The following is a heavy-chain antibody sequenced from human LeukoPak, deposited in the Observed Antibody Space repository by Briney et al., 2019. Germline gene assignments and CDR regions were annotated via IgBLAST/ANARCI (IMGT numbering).Heavy chain of an antibody. J-gene: IGHJ5*02. CDR2: MNPNSGNT. Sequence: ASVKVPCKASGYTFTSYDINWVRQATGQGLEWMGWMNPNSGNTGYAQKFQGRVTMTRNTSISTAYMELSSLRSEDTAVYYCARVLSGWYSESFDPWGQGTLVTVSS. CDR3: ARVLSGWYSESFDP. V-gene: IGHV1-8*01. D-gene: IGHD6-19*01. CDR1: GYTFTSYD.